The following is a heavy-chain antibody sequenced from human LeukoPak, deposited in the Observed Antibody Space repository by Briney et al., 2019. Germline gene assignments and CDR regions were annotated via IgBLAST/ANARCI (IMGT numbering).Heavy chain of an antibody. V-gene: IGHV3-48*01. D-gene: IGHD3-22*01. J-gene: IGHJ3*02. CDR3: AKAMEMIVVVTTPAVAFDI. CDR1: GSTFSSYS. CDR2: ISSSSSTI. Sequence: PGGSLRLSCAASGSTFSSYSMNWVRQAPGKGLEWVSYISSSSSTIYYADSVKGRFTISRDNAKNSLYLQMNSLRAEDTAVYYCAKAMEMIVVVTTPAVAFDIWGQGTMVTVSS.